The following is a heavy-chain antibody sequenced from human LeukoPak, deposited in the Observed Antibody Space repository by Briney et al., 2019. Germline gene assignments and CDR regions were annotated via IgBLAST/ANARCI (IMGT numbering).Heavy chain of an antibody. V-gene: IGHV1-18*04. D-gene: IGHD3/OR15-3a*01. J-gene: IGHJ5*02. CDR1: GYRFTSYG. CDR3: ARVDLLWTGHYSANWFDP. CDR2: VSAYNGNT. Sequence: ASVKVSCKASGYRFTSYGISWVRQAPGQGLEWMGWVSAYNGNTNYAQKFQGRVTMTTDTSTSTAYMEVRSLRSDDTAVYYCARVDLLWTGHYSANWFDPWGQGTLVIVS.